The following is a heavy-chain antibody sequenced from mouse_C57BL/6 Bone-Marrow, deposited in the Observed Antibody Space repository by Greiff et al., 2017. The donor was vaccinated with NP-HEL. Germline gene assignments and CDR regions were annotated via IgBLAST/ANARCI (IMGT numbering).Heavy chain of an antibody. CDR1: GYAFSSYW. D-gene: IGHD2-3*01. Sequence: QVQLQQSGAELVKPGASVKISCKASGYAFSSYWMNWVKQRPGKGLEWIGQIYPGDGDTNYNGKFKGKATLTADKSSSTAYMQLSSLTSEDSAVYFCARRGGYDGYYFDYWGQGTTLTVSS. J-gene: IGHJ2*01. V-gene: IGHV1-80*01. CDR2: IYPGDGDT. CDR3: ARRGGYDGYYFDY.